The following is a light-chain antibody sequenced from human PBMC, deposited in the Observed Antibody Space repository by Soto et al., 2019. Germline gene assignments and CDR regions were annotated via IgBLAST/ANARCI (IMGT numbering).Light chain of an antibody. Sequence: AIRMTQSPSSFSASTGDRVTITCRASQGISSYLAWYHQKPRKAPKLLIYAASTLQSGVPSRFSGSGSGTDFTLTISCLQSEDFATYYCQQYYSYPLTFGQGTKVEIK. CDR1: QGISSY. V-gene: IGKV1-8*01. CDR2: AAS. CDR3: QQYYSYPLT. J-gene: IGKJ1*01.